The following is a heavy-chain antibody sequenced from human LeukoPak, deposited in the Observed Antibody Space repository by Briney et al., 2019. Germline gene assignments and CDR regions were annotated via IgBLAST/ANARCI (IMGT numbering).Heavy chain of an antibody. CDR2: ISGSGGGT. V-gene: IGHV3-23*01. CDR3: AKVQVTRLTLYFFDF. CDR1: GFTFNSFA. J-gene: IGHJ4*02. D-gene: IGHD4-17*01. Sequence: GGSLRLSCAASGFTFNSFAMSWVRQAPGKGLEWVSGISGSGGGTYYADSVKGRFTISRDNSKNTVYLQMNSLIAEDTAVYYCAKVQVTRLTLYFFDFWGQGTLVTVSS.